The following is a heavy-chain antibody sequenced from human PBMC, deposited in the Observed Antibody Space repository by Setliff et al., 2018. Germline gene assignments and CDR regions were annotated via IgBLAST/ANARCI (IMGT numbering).Heavy chain of an antibody. CDR2: TIPSFGST. V-gene: IGHV1-69*05. CDR3: ARQGYGSGSYYLNWFDP. Sequence: ASVKVSCKASGGTFRSYGISWVRQAPGQGLEWMGGTIPSFGSTNYAQKFQDRVTIITDESTSTAYMELSSLRSEDTAVYYCARQGYGSGSYYLNWFDPWGQGTLVTVSS. J-gene: IGHJ5*02. CDR1: GGTFRSYG. D-gene: IGHD3-10*01.